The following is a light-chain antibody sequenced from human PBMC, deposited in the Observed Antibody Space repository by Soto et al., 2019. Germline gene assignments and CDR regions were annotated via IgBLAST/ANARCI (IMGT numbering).Light chain of an antibody. V-gene: IGKV3-11*01. CDR1: QSVRNY. Sequence: EIVLTQSPATVSVSPGESATLSCRASQSVRNYLAWYQQKPGQAPRLLIFDASNRATGIPSRFSGSGSGTYFTLTISSLEPEDFAVYYCQQYDRIPVFTFGPGTNVDL. J-gene: IGKJ3*01. CDR2: DAS. CDR3: QQYDRIPVFT.